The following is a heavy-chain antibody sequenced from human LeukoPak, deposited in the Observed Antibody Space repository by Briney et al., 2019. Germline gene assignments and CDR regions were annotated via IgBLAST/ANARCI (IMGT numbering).Heavy chain of an antibody. CDR1: GFTFSNYG. Sequence: GGSLRLSCAASGFTFSNYGMHWVRQAPGKGLEWVSHIWYDGSNKHFADSVKGRFTISRDNSKNTLYLQMESLRVEETAVYYCARGPLEGGYYFDYWGQGTLVTVSS. D-gene: IGHD3-16*01. CDR2: IWYDGSNK. V-gene: IGHV3-33*01. CDR3: ARGPLEGGYYFDY. J-gene: IGHJ4*02.